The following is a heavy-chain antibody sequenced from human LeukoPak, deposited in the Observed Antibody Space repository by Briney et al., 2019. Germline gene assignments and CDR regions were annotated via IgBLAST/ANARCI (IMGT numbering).Heavy chain of an antibody. CDR3: ARDGDPKGGYYYYYGMDV. CDR1: GGSISSSSYY. J-gene: IGHJ6*02. CDR2: IYYSGST. D-gene: IGHD3-16*01. V-gene: IGHV4-39*07. Sequence: SETLSLTCTVSGGSISSSSYYWGWIRQPPGKGLEWIGSIYYSGSTYYNPSLKSRVTMSVDTSKNQFSLKLSSVTAADTAVYYCARDGDPKGGYYYYYGMDVWGQGTTVTVSS.